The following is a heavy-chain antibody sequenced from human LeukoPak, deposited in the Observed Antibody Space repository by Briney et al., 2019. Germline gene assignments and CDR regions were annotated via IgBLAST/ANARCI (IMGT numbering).Heavy chain of an antibody. CDR1: GASMNDYY. D-gene: IGHD2-21*02. CDR2: IYYNGSA. CDR3: ARVLGVVTAIRGLNWFDP. J-gene: IGHJ5*02. Sequence: PSETLSLTCIVSGASMNDYYWSWIRQPPGKGLEWIGYIYYNGSASYKTSLKSRVSISVDTSKNQFSLKLSSVTAADTAVYYCARVLGVVTAIRGLNWFDPWGQGTLVTVSS. V-gene: IGHV4-59*01.